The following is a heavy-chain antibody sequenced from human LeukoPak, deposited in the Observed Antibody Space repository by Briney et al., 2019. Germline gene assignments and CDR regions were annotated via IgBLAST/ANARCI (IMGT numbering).Heavy chain of an antibody. Sequence: SVKVSCKASGGTFSSYVITWVRQAPGQGLEWMGRIIPMLDIQNYAQKFQGRVTITADKSTSTAYMELSSLRSEDTAVYYCARDRYYYDSSDFWGQGTLVTVSS. CDR1: GGTFSSYV. J-gene: IGHJ4*02. D-gene: IGHD3-22*01. CDR2: IIPMLDIQ. CDR3: ARDRYYYDSSDF. V-gene: IGHV1-69*04.